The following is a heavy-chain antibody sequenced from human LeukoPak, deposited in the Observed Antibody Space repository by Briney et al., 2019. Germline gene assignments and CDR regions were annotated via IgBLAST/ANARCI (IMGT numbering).Heavy chain of an antibody. Sequence: ASVKVSCKASGYTFNVHYIHWMRQAPGQGLEWMGWINPNSGGTNYAQKFQGRVTMTRDTSITTAYMELTSLRSDDTAVYYCARDLFYSVSGTYYNVGRVFNYWGQGTLVTVSS. J-gene: IGHJ4*02. V-gene: IGHV1-2*02. CDR2: INPNSGGT. CDR3: ARDLFYSVSGTYYNVGRVFNY. D-gene: IGHD3-10*01. CDR1: GYTFNVHY.